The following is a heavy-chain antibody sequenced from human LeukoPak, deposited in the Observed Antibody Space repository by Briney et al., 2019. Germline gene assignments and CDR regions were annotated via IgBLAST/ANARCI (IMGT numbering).Heavy chain of an antibody. CDR3: AKELKPMIVVADLFDY. Sequence: GGSLRLSCAASGFTFSSYGMHWVRQAPGRGLDWVALISYDGSYKYYTDSVKGRFTISRDNSKNIMYLQMNSLRPDDTAVYYCAKELKPMIVVADLFDYWGQGTLVTVSS. CDR1: GFTFSSYG. CDR2: ISYDGSYK. D-gene: IGHD3-22*01. V-gene: IGHV3-30*18. J-gene: IGHJ4*02.